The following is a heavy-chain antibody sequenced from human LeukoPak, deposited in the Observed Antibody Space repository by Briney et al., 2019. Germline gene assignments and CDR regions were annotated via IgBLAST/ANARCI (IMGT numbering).Heavy chain of an antibody. CDR1: GSTFSDYY. Sequence: GGSLRLSCAASGSTFSDYYMSWIRQAPGKGLEWVSYISSSGSTIYYADSVKGRFTISRDNSKNTLYLQMNSLRAEDTAVYYCARDRPATYYYYGMDVWGQGTTVTVSS. CDR2: ISSSGSTI. D-gene: IGHD2-15*01. V-gene: IGHV3-11*04. CDR3: ARDRPATYYYYGMDV. J-gene: IGHJ6*02.